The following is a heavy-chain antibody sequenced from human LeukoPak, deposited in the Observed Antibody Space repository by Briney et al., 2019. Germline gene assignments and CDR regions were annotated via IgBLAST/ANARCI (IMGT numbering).Heavy chain of an antibody. D-gene: IGHD3-10*01. CDR3: AKGRFGDPLNY. J-gene: IGHJ4*02. Sequence: GGSLRLSCTASGFTVSGNYMNWVRRAPGKGREWVSVVYTDGNIYYADSVKGRFTISKDNSKNTVDLLMNNVRAEDTALYYCAKGRFGDPLNYWGQGTLVTVSS. CDR1: GFTVSGNY. CDR2: VYTDGNI. V-gene: IGHV3-53*01.